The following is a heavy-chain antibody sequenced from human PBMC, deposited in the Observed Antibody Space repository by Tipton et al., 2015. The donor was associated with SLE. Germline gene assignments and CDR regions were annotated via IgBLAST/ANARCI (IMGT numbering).Heavy chain of an antibody. J-gene: IGHJ1*01. CDR1: GGSISSYY. Sequence: TLSLTCTVSGGSISSYYWSWIRQPPGKGLEWIGYIYYSGSANYNPSLKSRVTISVDTSKNQLSLKLNSVTAADTAVYYCASGLELDIFYFQHWGQGTLVTVSS. CDR3: ASGLELDIFYFQH. D-gene: IGHD1-7*01. V-gene: IGHV4-59*01. CDR2: IYYSGSA.